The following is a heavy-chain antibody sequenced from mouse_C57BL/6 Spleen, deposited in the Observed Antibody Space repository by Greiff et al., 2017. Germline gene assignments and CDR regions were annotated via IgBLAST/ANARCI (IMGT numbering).Heavy chain of an antibody. J-gene: IGHJ2*01. D-gene: IGHD1-1*01. V-gene: IGHV5-4*01. CDR2: ISDGGSYT. CDR3: ARDGNVYYGY. Sequence: EVQLVEPGGGLVKPGGSLKLSCAASGFTFSSYAMSWVRQTPEKRLEWVATISDGGSYTYYPDNVKGRITISRDNAKNNLFLQMSHLKSEDTAMYYSARDGNVYYGYWGQGTTLSVA. CDR1: GFTFSSYA.